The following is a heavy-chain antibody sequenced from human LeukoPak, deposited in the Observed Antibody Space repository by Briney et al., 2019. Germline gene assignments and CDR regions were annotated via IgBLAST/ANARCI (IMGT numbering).Heavy chain of an antibody. J-gene: IGHJ4*02. CDR2: IYTSGGT. D-gene: IGHD3-10*01. CDR3: ARHGNYYGSGDDY. Sequence: SETLSLTCTVSGGSISSYYWSWIRQPPGKGLEWIGYIYTSGGTNYNPSLKSRVTISVDTSKNQFSLKLSSVTAADTAVYYCARHGNYYGSGDDYWGQGTLVTVSS. V-gene: IGHV4-4*09. CDR1: GGSISSYY.